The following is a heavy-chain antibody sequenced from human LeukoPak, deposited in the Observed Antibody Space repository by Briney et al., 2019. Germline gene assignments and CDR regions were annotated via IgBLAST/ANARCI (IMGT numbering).Heavy chain of an antibody. D-gene: IGHD3-10*01. J-gene: IGHJ6*03. CDR1: GGTFSSYA. CDR3: ARATMVQGGFYYYYYMDV. Sequence: SVKVSCKASGGTFSSYAISWVRQAPGQGLEWMGGIIPIFGTANYAQKFQGRVTITADESTSTAYMELSSLRSEDTAVYYCARATMVQGGFYYYYYMDVWGKGTTVTVSS. V-gene: IGHV1-69*13. CDR2: IIPIFGTA.